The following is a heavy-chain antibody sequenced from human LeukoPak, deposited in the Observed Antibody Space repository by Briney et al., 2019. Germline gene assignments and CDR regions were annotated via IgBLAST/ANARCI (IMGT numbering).Heavy chain of an antibody. CDR3: ARGPHYAIFGVVKPSGAFDI. Sequence: SETLSLTCTVSGGSISSGSYYWSWIRQPAGKGLEWIGRIYTSGSTNYNPSLKSRVTISVDTSKNQFSLKLSSVTAADTAVYYCARGPHYAIFGVVKPSGAFDIWGQGTMVTVSS. V-gene: IGHV4-61*02. J-gene: IGHJ3*02. CDR1: GGSISSGSYY. CDR2: IYTSGST. D-gene: IGHD3-3*01.